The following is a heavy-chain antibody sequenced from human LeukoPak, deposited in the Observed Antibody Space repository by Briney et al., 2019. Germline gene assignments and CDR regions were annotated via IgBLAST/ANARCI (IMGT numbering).Heavy chain of an antibody. V-gene: IGHV3-74*01. J-gene: IGHJ4*02. CDR2: INSDGSIT. CDR3: ARGFSTVTTD. Sequence: GGSLRLSCAASGFTFSRHWMHWVRQAPGKGLVSVSGINSDGSITTYADSVKGRFTISRDDAKNTMYLQMNSLRAEDTAVYYCARGFSTVTTDWGQGTLVTVSS. CDR1: GFTFSRHW. D-gene: IGHD4-17*01.